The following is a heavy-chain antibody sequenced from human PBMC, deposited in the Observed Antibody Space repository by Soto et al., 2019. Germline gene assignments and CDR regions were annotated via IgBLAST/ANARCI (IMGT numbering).Heavy chain of an antibody. CDR2: ISAYNGNT. V-gene: IGHV1-18*01. CDR1: GYTFTSYG. Sequence: ASVKVSCKASGYTFTSYGISWVRQAPGQGLEWMGWISAYNGNTNYAQKLQGRVTMTTDTSTSTAYMELRSLRSDDTAVYYCARGEYSSSAPFDAFDIWGQGTMVTVSS. D-gene: IGHD6-6*01. J-gene: IGHJ3*02. CDR3: ARGEYSSSAPFDAFDI.